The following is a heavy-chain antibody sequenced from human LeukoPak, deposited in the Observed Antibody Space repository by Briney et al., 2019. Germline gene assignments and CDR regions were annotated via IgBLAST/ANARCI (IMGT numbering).Heavy chain of an antibody. Sequence: PGGSLRLSCAASGFTFSSSAMNWVRQAPGKGLEWVSAIGGSGGNTYYADFVRGRFTISRDSSKNTLYLQMNSLRAEDTAVYYCATGGHSSNFYYFDYWGQGTPVTVSS. CDR1: GFTFSSSA. V-gene: IGHV3-23*01. J-gene: IGHJ4*02. CDR3: ATGGHSSNFYYFDY. D-gene: IGHD6-13*01. CDR2: IGGSGGNT.